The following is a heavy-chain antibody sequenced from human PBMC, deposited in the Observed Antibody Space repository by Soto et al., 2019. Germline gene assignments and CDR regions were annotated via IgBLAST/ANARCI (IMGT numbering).Heavy chain of an antibody. J-gene: IGHJ3*02. V-gene: IGHV3-23*01. CDR3: AKDYFSMVRGFIYAFDI. CDR2: ISGSGGST. CDR1: GFTFSSYA. Sequence: EVQLLESGGGLVQPGGSLRLSCAASGFTFSSYAMSWVRQAPGKGLEWVSAISGSGGSTYYADSVKGRFTISRDNSKNTLYLQMNSLRAEDTAVYYCAKDYFSMVRGFIYAFDIWGQGTMVTVSS. D-gene: IGHD3-10*01.